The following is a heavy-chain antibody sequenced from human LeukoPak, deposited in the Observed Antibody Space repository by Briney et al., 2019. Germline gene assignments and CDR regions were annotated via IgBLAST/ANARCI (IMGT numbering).Heavy chain of an antibody. CDR2: IYYSGST. CDR3: ARRVTIPLGYCSSTSCYGQFDY. CDR1: GGSISSSSYY. V-gene: IGHV4-39*01. D-gene: IGHD2-2*01. Sequence: PSETLSLTCTVSGGSISSSSYYWGWIRQPPGKGLEWIGSIYYSGSTYYNPSLKSRITISVDTSKNQFSLKLNSATAADSAVYYCARRVTIPLGYCSSTSCYGQFDYWGQGTLVTVSS. J-gene: IGHJ4*02.